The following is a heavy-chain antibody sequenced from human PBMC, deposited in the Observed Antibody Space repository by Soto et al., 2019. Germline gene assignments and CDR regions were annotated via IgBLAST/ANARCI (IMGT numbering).Heavy chain of an antibody. CDR1: GYTFTSYY. V-gene: IGHV1-46*03. CDR2: INPSGGST. CDR3: ARGPPGYCSGGSCYGANYYYGMDV. Sequence: QVQVVQSGAEVKKPGASVKVSCKASGYTFTSYYMHWVRQAPGQGLEWMGIINPSGGSTSYAQKFQGRVTMTRDTSTSTVYMEPSSLRSEDTAVYYCARGPPGYCSGGSCYGANYYYGMDVWGQGTTVTVSS. D-gene: IGHD2-15*01. J-gene: IGHJ6*02.